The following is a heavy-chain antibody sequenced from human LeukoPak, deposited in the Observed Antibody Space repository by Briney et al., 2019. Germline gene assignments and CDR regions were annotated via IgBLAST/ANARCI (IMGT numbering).Heavy chain of an antibody. J-gene: IGHJ4*02. Sequence: GASVKVSCKASGYTFTGYYMHWVRQAPGQRLEWMGRINPNSGGTNYAQKFQGRVTMTRDTSISTAYMELSRLRSDDTAVYYCARGVRASGSSAVLFDYWGQGTLVTVSS. V-gene: IGHV1-2*06. D-gene: IGHD6-6*01. CDR1: GYTFTGYY. CDR3: ARGVRASGSSAVLFDY. CDR2: INPNSGGT.